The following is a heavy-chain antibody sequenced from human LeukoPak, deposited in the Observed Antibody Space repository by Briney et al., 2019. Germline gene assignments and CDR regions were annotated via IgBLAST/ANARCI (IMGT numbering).Heavy chain of an antibody. CDR1: GYSFTSYW. D-gene: IGHD2-2*01. J-gene: IGHJ4*02. V-gene: IGHV5-51*01. Sequence: GESLKISCKGSGYSFTSYWIGWVRQTPGKGLEWMGIIYPADSDTRYSPSFQGQVTISADKSISTANLQWSSLKASDTAMYYCARSRYCTTTSCRHFDYWGQGTLVTVSS. CDR3: ARSRYCTTTSCRHFDY. CDR2: IYPADSDT.